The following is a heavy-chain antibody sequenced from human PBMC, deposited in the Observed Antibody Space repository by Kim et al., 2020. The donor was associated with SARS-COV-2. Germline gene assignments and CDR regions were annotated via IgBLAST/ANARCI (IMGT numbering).Heavy chain of an antibody. V-gene: IGHV1-24*01. CDR3: AKSCSSTRCHWFDP. Sequence: APKFQGRVTMTADTSTDTAYMGLGRLRSEDTAVYYCAKSCSSTRCHWFDPWGQGTLVTVSS. J-gene: IGHJ5*02. D-gene: IGHD2-2*01.